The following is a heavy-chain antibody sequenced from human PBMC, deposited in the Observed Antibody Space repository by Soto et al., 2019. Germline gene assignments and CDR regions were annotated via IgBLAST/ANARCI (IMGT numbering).Heavy chain of an antibody. CDR2: INSYGTVI. D-gene: IGHD3-10*01. J-gene: IGHJ4*02. CDR3: GSAHKLYYFDY. Sequence: QVVESGGGLVQPGGSLRLSCAASGFTFSSYEMNWVRQAPGKGLEWVSYINSYGTVIYYADSAKGRFTISRDNAKNSLYLHMNSLRAEDTAVYYCGSAHKLYYFDYWGQGTRVTVPS. CDR1: GFTFSSYE. V-gene: IGHV3-48*03.